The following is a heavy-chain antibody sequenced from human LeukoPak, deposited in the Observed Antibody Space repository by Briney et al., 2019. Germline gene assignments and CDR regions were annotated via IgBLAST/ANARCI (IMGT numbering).Heavy chain of an antibody. CDR2: ISDSGST. J-gene: IGHJ4*02. CDR1: DASISKYF. CDR3: ARTVGSSWYLGFFDY. V-gene: IGHV4-59*01. D-gene: IGHD6-13*01. Sequence: SETLSLTCTVSDASISKYFWSWIRQPPGKGLEWIGYISDSGSTGYNPSLMSRVTISVDTSQNQFSLKLSSVTAADTAVYYCARTVGSSWYLGFFDYWGQGTLVTVSS.